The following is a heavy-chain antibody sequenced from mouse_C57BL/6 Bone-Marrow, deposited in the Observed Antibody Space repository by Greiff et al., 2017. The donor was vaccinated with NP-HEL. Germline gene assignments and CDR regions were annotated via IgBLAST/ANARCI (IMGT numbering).Heavy chain of an antibody. CDR3: GITTVGGSFAY. V-gene: IGHV1-82*01. J-gene: IGHJ3*01. D-gene: IGHD1-1*01. Sequence: QVQLQQSGPELVKPGASVKISCKASGYAFSSSWMNWVKQRPGKGLEWIGRIYPGDGDTNYNGKFKGKATLTADKSSSTAYMQLSSLTSEDSAVYFCGITTVGGSFAYWGQGTLVTVSA. CDR2: IYPGDGDT. CDR1: GYAFSSSW.